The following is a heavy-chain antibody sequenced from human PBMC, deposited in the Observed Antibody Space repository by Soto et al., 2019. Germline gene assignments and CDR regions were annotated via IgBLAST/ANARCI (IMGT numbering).Heavy chain of an antibody. V-gene: IGHV4-59*08. CDR1: GGSISPYY. J-gene: IGHJ4*02. CDR3: ARRYGGNLDY. D-gene: IGHD1-26*01. Sequence: PSETLSLTCTVSGGSISPYYWAWIRQPPGKGLEWVGYIYYSGSTSYNPSLKSRVTLSLETSKSQFSLRLSSVTASDTAVYYCARRYGGNLDYWGQGTLVTVSS. CDR2: IYYSGST.